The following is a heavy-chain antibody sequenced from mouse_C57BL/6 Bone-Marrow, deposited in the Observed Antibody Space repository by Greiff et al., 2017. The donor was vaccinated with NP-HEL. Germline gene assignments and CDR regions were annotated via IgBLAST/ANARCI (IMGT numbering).Heavy chain of an antibody. CDR3: ARDVIGAMDY. CDR1: GFSFTSYA. V-gene: IGHV2-9-1*01. Sequence: QVTLKESGPGLVAPSQCLSISCTVSGFSFTSYAISWVRQPPGKGLEWLGVIWTGGGTNYNSALKSRLSISKDNSKSQVFIKMNILQTDDTARYYCARDVIGAMDYWGQGTSVTVSS. CDR2: IWTGGGT. J-gene: IGHJ4*01.